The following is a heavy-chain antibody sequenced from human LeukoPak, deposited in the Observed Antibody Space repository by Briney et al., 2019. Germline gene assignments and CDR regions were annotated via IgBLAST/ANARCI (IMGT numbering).Heavy chain of an antibody. J-gene: IGHJ5*02. CDR2: IYHSGST. CDR3: ARVAVPMNWFDP. CDR1: GGSISSGGYS. V-gene: IGHV4-30-2*01. Sequence: SETLSLTCAVSGGSISSGGYSWSWIRQPPGKGLEWIGYIYHSGSTYCNPSLKSRVTISVDRSKNQFSLKLSSVTAADTAVYYCARVAVPMNWFDPWGQGTLVTVSS.